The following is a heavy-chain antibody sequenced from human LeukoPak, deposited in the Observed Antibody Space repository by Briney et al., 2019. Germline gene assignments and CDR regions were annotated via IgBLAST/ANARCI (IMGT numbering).Heavy chain of an antibody. J-gene: IGHJ4*02. V-gene: IGHV3-20*04. CDR2: SNWNGGNT. D-gene: IGHD4-11*01. CDR1: GFTFDDYG. CDR3: ARDKSNYFVAY. Sequence: RTGGSLRLSCAASGFTFDDYGMNWVRQAPGKGLEWVSGSNWNGGNTDYADSVKGRFTISRDNAKKSLYLLMNSLRAEDTALYYCARDKSNYFVAYWGQGTLVTVSS.